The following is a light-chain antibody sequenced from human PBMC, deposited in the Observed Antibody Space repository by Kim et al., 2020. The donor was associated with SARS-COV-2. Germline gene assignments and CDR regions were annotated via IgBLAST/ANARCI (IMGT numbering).Light chain of an antibody. Sequence: SASIGDSVTITCRASQSISNYLALYQQRPGQAPKLLVYDASTLNRGVPSRFRGSGSGTEFTLTIGGLQSDDFATYYCQQYDRYWAFGQGTKVDIK. V-gene: IGKV1-5*01. CDR2: DAS. CDR3: QQYDRYWA. CDR1: QSISNY. J-gene: IGKJ1*01.